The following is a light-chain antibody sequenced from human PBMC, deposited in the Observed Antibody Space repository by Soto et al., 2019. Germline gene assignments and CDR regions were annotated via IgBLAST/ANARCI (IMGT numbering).Light chain of an antibody. V-gene: IGKV1-5*01. CDR1: ESISKW. CDR2: DAS. CDR3: HSRA. J-gene: IGKJ5*01. Sequence: DIQMTQSPSTLSASLGDRVTITCRASESISKWLAWYQQKPGTAPKLLIYDASTLESGVPSRFSGSGSGTEFTLTISSLQPDDFATYYCHSRAFGQGTRLEIK.